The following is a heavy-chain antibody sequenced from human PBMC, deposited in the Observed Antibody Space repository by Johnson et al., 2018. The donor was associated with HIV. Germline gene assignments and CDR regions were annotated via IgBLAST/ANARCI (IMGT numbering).Heavy chain of an antibody. CDR2: ISGSGGTT. Sequence: QVQLVESGGGVVQPGGSLRLSCAASGFTFSSYGMHWVRQAPGKGLEWVSLISGSGGTTYYADSVKGRFTISRDNSKNTLYLQMNSLRAGDTAVYYCARAHVSSSSSIDAVDIWGQGTMVTVSS. CDR1: GFTFSSYG. CDR3: ARAHVSSSSSIDAVDI. D-gene: IGHD6-6*01. V-gene: IGHV3-NL1*01. J-gene: IGHJ3*02.